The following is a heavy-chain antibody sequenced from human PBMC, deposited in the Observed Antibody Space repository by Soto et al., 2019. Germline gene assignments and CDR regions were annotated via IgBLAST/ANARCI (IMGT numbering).Heavy chain of an antibody. Sequence: PGGSLRLSCAASGFTFSNYNMNWVRQAPGKGLEWVSSISYSGTYIYYADSVKGRFTISRDNTKNSLYLQMNSLRAEDTAVYYCASRDRSGYYPYYFDYWGQGALVTVSS. CDR1: GFTFSNYN. CDR2: ISYSGTYI. CDR3: ASRDRSGYYPYYFDY. V-gene: IGHV3-21*01. J-gene: IGHJ4*02. D-gene: IGHD3-22*01.